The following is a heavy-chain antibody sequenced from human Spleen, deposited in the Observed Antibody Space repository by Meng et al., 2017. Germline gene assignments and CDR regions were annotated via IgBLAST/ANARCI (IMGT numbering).Heavy chain of an antibody. CDR3: AKGRGETSTDAFDI. CDR1: RFTFDDYS. Sequence: GESLKISCAASRFTFDDYSMHWVRQAPGKGLEWVSLISWDGGSTYYADSVKGRFTISRDNSKNSLYLQMNSLRAEDTALYYCAKGRGETSTDAFDIWGQGTMVTVSS. CDR2: ISWDGGST. J-gene: IGHJ3*02. V-gene: IGHV3-43*01. D-gene: IGHD3-16*01.